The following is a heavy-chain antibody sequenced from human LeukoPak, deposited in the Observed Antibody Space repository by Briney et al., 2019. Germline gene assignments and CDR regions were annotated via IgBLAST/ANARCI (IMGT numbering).Heavy chain of an antibody. Sequence: PGGSLRLSCAASGFTFSSYGMHWVRQAPGKGLERVAVISYDGSNKYYADSVKGRFTISRDNSKNTLYLQMNSLRAEDTAVYYCAKAHRVLRYFDWFVDGMDVWGQGTTVTVSS. CDR1: GFTFSSYG. J-gene: IGHJ6*02. CDR2: ISYDGSNK. V-gene: IGHV3-30*18. D-gene: IGHD3-9*01. CDR3: AKAHRVLRYFDWFVDGMDV.